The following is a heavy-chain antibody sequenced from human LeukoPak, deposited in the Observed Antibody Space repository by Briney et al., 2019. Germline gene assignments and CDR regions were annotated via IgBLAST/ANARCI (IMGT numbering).Heavy chain of an antibody. V-gene: IGHV3-23*01. CDR3: AKTNGYFDS. CDR1: GFTFSNYA. Sequence: GGSLRLCCAASGFTFSNYAMTWLRQAPGKGLECVSGINGGGDNAYYTNSVKGRFTISRDNSKNTLYLQMNSLRAEDTAVYYCAKTNGYFDSWGQGTLVTVSS. CDR2: INGGGDNA. J-gene: IGHJ4*02.